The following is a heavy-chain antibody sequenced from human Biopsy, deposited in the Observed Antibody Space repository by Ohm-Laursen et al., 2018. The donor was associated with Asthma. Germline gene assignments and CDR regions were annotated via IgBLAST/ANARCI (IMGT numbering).Heavy chain of an antibody. CDR3: ARATSTWFQSGPHFFDH. D-gene: IGHD6-13*01. CDR1: PGSINDYY. J-gene: IGHJ5*02. CDR2: VHSSGST. Sequence: SETLSLTCTVSPGSINDYYWNWIRQFPGKGLEWIGYVHSSGSTRFNPSLKSRVTVSVDTSVDQVSLKLSSVSAADTAIYYCARATSTWFQSGPHFFDHWGPGNLVTVSS. V-gene: IGHV4-59*01.